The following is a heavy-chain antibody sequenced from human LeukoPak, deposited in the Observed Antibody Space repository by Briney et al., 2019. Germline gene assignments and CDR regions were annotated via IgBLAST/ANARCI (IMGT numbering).Heavy chain of an antibody. D-gene: IGHD3-22*01. V-gene: IGHV1-69*13. Sequence: SVKVSCKASGGTFSSYAISWVRQAPGQGLEWMGGIIPIFGTANYAQKFQGRVTITADESTSTAYMELSSLRSEDTAVYYCAKDSRGYQDYFDYWGQGTLVTVSS. J-gene: IGHJ4*02. CDR1: GGTFSSYA. CDR2: IIPIFGTA. CDR3: AKDSRGYQDYFDY.